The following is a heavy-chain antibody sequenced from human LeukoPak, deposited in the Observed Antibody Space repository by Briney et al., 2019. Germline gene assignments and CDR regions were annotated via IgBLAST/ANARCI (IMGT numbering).Heavy chain of an antibody. CDR2: IYYSGST. J-gene: IGHJ4*02. D-gene: IGHD3-22*01. Sequence: PSETLSLTCTVSGGSISSSSYYWGWIRQPPGKGLEWIGSIYYSGSTYYNPSLKSRVTISVDTSKNQFSLKLSSVTAADTAVYYCVRAQGEATMIVVVTTPNFDYWGQGTLVTVSS. CDR3: VRAQGEATMIVVVTTPNFDY. V-gene: IGHV4-39*07. CDR1: GGSISSSSYY.